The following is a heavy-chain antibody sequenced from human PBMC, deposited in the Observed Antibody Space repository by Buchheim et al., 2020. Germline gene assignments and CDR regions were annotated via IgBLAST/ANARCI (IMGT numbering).Heavy chain of an antibody. Sequence: EVQLVESGGGLVQPGGSLRLSCAASGFTFSTYNMNWVRQAPGKGLEWVSYITTSSSTIYYADSVKGRFTISRDNAKNSLYLQMNSLRAEDTAVYYCAAPLKSSSVYYYGMDVWGQGTT. V-gene: IGHV3-48*01. CDR3: AAPLKSSSVYYYGMDV. CDR2: ITTSSSTI. J-gene: IGHJ6*02. D-gene: IGHD6-6*01. CDR1: GFTFSTYN.